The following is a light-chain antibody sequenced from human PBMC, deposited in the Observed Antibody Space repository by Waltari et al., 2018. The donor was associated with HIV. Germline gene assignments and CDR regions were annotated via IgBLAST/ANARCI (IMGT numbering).Light chain of an antibody. CDR3: SSYTSSSTLV. J-gene: IGLJ1*01. CDR2: DVS. V-gene: IGLV2-14*01. CDR1: SSDVGGYHY. Sequence: QSALTQPASVSGSPGQSITISCTATSSDVGGYHYVSWYQQYPGKAPKLMIFDVSNRPSGVSNRFSGSKSGNTASLTISGLHTEDEADYYCSSYTSSSTLVFGTGTKVTVL.